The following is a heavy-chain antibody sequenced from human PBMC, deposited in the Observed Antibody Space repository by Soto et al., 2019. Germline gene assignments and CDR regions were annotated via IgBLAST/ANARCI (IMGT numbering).Heavy chain of an antibody. CDR2: MSFSGTT. Sequence: PSETLSLTCSVSGASIRSYSWSWIRQSPGKGLEWIGYMSFSGTTNYSPSLKSRVTISEDTSENELSLTLSSVTAADTAVYYCAREAGILTSTFFDYWGQGSLVTVS. CDR1: GASIRSYS. J-gene: IGHJ4*02. V-gene: IGHV4-59*01. CDR3: AREAGILTSTFFDY. D-gene: IGHD1-1*01.